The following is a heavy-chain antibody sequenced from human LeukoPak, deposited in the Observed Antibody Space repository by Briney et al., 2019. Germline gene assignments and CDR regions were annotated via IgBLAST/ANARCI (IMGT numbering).Heavy chain of an antibody. CDR2: TYYRSKWYN. D-gene: IGHD3-10*01. J-gene: IGHJ5*02. CDR1: GDSVSSNSAA. CDR3: ARSDLHITMEYNWFDP. V-gene: IGHV6-1*01. Sequence: SLTLSLTCAISGDSVSSNSAAWNWIRQSPSRGLEWLGRTYYRSKWYNDYAVSVKSRITINLDTSKNQFSLQLKSVTPEDTAVYYCARSDLHITMEYNWFDPWGQGTLVTVSS.